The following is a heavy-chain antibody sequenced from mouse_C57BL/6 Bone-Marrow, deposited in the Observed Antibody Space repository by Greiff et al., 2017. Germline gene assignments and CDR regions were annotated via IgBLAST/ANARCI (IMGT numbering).Heavy chain of an antibody. CDR2: IDPETGGT. V-gene: IGHV1-15*01. CDR3: TELIGY. CDR1: GYTFTDYE. D-gene: IGHD2-14*01. Sequence: QVQLQQSGAELVRPGASVTLSCKASGYTFTDYEMHWVKQTPVHGLAWIGAIDPETGGTAYNQKFKGKAILTADKSSSTAYMELLSLTSEDSAVYYCTELIGYWGQGTTLTVSS. J-gene: IGHJ2*01.